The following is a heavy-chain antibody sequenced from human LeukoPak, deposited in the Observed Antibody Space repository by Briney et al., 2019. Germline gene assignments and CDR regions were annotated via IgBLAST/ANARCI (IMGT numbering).Heavy chain of an antibody. V-gene: IGHV3-21*01. CDR2: ISSSSSYI. Sequence: PGGSLRLSCAASGFTFSSYSMNWVRQAPGKGLEWVSSISSSSSYIYYADSVKGRFTISRDNAKNSLYLQMNSLRAEDTAVYYCARENYDILTGPLDYWGQGTLVTVSS. CDR3: ARENYDILTGPLDY. J-gene: IGHJ4*02. CDR1: GFTFSSYS. D-gene: IGHD3-9*01.